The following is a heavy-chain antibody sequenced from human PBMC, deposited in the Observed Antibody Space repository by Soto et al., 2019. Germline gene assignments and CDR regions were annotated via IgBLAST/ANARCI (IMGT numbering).Heavy chain of an antibody. J-gene: IGHJ5*02. CDR2: IDPSDSYT. Sequence: PGESLKISWNGSGNSFTWYWISWGRQVPGEGLEWMGRIDPSDSYTNYSPSFQGHVTISADKSISTAYLQWSSLKASDTAMYYCARQTPRYSSPEPWGQGTLVTVSS. D-gene: IGHD6-13*01. CDR1: GNSFTWYW. CDR3: ARQTPRYSSPEP. V-gene: IGHV5-10-1*01.